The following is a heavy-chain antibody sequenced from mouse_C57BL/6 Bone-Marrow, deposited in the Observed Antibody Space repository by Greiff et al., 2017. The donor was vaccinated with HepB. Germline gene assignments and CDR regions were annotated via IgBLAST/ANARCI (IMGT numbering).Heavy chain of an antibody. CDR1: GYTFTSYW. J-gene: IGHJ3*01. Sequence: VQLQQPGAELVRPGSSVKLSCKASGYTFTSYWMHWVKQRPIQGLEWIGNIDPSDSETHYNQKFKDKATLTVDKSSSTDYMQLSSLTSEDSAVYYCARGGSYSNYKFAYWGQGTLVTVSA. CDR3: ARGGSYSNYKFAY. D-gene: IGHD2-5*01. V-gene: IGHV1-52*01. CDR2: IDPSDSET.